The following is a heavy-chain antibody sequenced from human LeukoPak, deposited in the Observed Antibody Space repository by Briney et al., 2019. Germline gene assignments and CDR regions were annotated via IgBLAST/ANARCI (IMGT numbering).Heavy chain of an antibody. CDR1: GFTFDDFS. Sequence: GGFLRLSCAASGFTFDDFSMNWVRQAPGKGLEWVSSISSSAKYKYYADSVKGRFTISRDNARSSLSLQMDSLRPEDTAVYYCARGRGNWDLYYFDYWGQGTLVTVSS. CDR3: ARGRGNWDLYYFDY. CDR2: ISSSAKYK. D-gene: IGHD7-27*01. V-gene: IGHV3-21*01. J-gene: IGHJ4*02.